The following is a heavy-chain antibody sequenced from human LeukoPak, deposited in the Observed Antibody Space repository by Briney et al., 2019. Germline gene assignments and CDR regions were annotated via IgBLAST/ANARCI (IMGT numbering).Heavy chain of an antibody. Sequence: GGSLRLSCAASGFTFDDYGMSWVRRVPGKGLEWVSAINWDGGSTNYADSVKGRFTISRDNAKNSLYLQMNSLRAEDTAVYYCARGGYSSSSGGYAFDIWGQGTMVTVSS. D-gene: IGHD6-6*01. CDR3: ARGGYSSSSGGYAFDI. CDR2: INWDGGST. CDR1: GFTFDDYG. V-gene: IGHV3-20*04. J-gene: IGHJ3*02.